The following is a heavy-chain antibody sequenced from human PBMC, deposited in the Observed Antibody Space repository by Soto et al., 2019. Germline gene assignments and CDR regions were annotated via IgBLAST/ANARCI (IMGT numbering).Heavy chain of an antibody. J-gene: IGHJ4*02. Sequence: GASVKVSCKASGYTFTSYYMHWVRQAPGQGLEWMGIINPSGGSTSYAQKFQGRVTMTRDTSTSTVYMELSSLRSEDTAVYYCARVKGRREQWLAYFDYWGQGTLVTVSS. CDR2: INPSGGST. CDR3: ARVKGRREQWLAYFDY. CDR1: GYTFTSYY. V-gene: IGHV1-46*01. D-gene: IGHD6-19*01.